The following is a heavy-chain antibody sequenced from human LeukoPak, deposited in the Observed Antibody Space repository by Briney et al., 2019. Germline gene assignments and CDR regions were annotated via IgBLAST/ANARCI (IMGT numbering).Heavy chain of an antibody. J-gene: IGHJ4*02. CDR2: ISGTGTTI. CDR1: GLTFSDYY. CDR3: AVQITMVVVVPYFDY. Sequence: GGSLRLSCAASGLTFSDYYMTWIRQAPGKGLEWVSSISGTGTTIYSADSVRGRFTVSRDNARNSLFLHMNSLRAEDTAVYYCAVQITMVVVVPYFDYWGQGTLVTVSS. D-gene: IGHD3-22*01. V-gene: IGHV3-11*04.